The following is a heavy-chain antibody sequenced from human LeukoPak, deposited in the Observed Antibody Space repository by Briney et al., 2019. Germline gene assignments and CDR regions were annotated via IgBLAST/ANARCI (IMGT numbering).Heavy chain of an antibody. J-gene: IGHJ6*03. CDR1: GFTFSGYT. CDR3: ARDTSAYCYMDV. V-gene: IGHV3-48*01. D-gene: IGHD3-16*01. Sequence: PGGSLRLSCAASGFTFSGYTMNWVRQAPGKGLEWVSYISSSSSSIYYADSVKGRFTISRDNAKNSLYLQMNSLRAEDTAVYYCARDTSAYCYMDVWGKGTTVTVSS. CDR2: ISSSSSSI.